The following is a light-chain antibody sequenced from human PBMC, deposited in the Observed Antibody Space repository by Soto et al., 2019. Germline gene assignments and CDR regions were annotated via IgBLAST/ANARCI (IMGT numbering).Light chain of an antibody. CDR3: SSYTAISTLDIV. Sequence: QSALTQPASVSGSPGQSITISCTGTSSDIGYYDYVSWYQHHSGKAPKLIIYEVSRRPSGVSSRFSASKSGSTASLTISGLQGEDEADYYCSSYTAISTLDIVFGGGTKLTVL. CDR2: EVS. CDR1: SSDIGYYDY. V-gene: IGLV2-14*01. J-gene: IGLJ2*01.